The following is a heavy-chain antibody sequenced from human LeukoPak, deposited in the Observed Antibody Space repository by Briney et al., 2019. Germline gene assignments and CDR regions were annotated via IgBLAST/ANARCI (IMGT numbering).Heavy chain of an antibody. Sequence: ASVKVSCRASGYTLTTYAIHWVRQAPGQSLEWVGCINTGNGNTKYLEKLQDRVTITRDTSASTAYMELSSLRSEDTAVYYCARGGYIYGFDHWGQGTLVTVSS. CDR3: ARGGYIYGFDH. CDR2: INTGNGNT. J-gene: IGHJ4*02. D-gene: IGHD5-18*01. CDR1: GYTLTTYA. V-gene: IGHV1-3*04.